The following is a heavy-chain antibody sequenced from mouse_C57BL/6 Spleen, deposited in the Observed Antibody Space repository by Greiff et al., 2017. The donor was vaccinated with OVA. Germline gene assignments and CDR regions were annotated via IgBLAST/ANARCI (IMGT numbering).Heavy chain of an antibody. D-gene: IGHD5-5*01. V-gene: IGHV5-4*03. CDR3: ARGGLPEYYYAMDY. CDR2: ISDGGSYT. J-gene: IGHJ4*01. Sequence: EVKLEESGGGLVKPGGSLKLSCAASGFTFSSYAMSWVRQTPEKRLEWVATISDGGSYTYYPDNVKGRFTISRDNAKNKLYLQMSHLKSEDTAMYYCARGGLPEYYYAMDYWGQGTSVTVSS. CDR1: GFTFSSYA.